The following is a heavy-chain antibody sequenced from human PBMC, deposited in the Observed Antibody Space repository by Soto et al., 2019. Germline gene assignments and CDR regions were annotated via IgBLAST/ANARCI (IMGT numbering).Heavy chain of an antibody. CDR3: ARHDVPAAAILLYWYFDL. V-gene: IGHV4-39*01. CDR1: GGSISSSSYY. D-gene: IGHD2-2*01. J-gene: IGHJ2*01. CDR2: IYYSGST. Sequence: QLQLQESGPGLVKPSETLSLTCTVSGGSISSSSYYWGWIRQPPGKGLEWIGTIYYSGSTYYNPSLKSRVTISVDTSKNQFSLKLSSVTAADTAVYYCARHDVPAAAILLYWYFDLWGRGTLVTVSS.